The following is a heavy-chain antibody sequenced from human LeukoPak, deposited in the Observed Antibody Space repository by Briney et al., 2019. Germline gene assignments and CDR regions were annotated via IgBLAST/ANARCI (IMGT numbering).Heavy chain of an antibody. D-gene: IGHD1-26*01. CDR1: VGSISSGGYY. CDR2: IYYSGST. Sequence: PSETLSLTCTFSVGSISSGGYYWSWIRQPPGKGLEWIGYIYYSGSTYYNPSLKSRVTISVDTSKNQFSLKLSSVTAADTAVYYCARASGSYRFDYWGQGTLVTVSS. V-gene: IGHV4-31*03. CDR3: ARASGSYRFDY. J-gene: IGHJ4*02.